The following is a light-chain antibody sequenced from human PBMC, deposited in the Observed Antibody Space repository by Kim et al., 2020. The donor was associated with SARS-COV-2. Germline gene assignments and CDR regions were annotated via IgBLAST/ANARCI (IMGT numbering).Light chain of an antibody. Sequence: EIVLTQSPGTLSLSPGERATLSCRGSQGISNNYLAWYQQKPGQAPRLLIYGASSRATGISDRFSGSGSGTDFTLTISRLEPEDFAVYYCQQYVSSPLTFGGGTKVDIK. CDR3: QQYVSSPLT. CDR2: GAS. J-gene: IGKJ4*01. V-gene: IGKV3-20*01. CDR1: QGISNNY.